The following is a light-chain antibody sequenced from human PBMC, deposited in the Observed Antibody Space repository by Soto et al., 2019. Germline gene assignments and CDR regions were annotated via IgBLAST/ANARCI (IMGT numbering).Light chain of an antibody. CDR3: QQLNSYPLT. V-gene: IGKV1-9*01. Sequence: TQVTQSPSTLSAFVGDRVTINCRASQGISSYLAWYQQKPGKAPKLLIYAASTLQSGVPSRFSGSGSGTEFTLTISSLQPEDFATYYCQQLNSYPLTFGQGTRLEIK. CDR1: QGISSY. J-gene: IGKJ5*01. CDR2: AAS.